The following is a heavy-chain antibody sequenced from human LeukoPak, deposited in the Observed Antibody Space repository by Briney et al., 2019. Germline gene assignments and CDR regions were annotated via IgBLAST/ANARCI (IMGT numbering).Heavy chain of an antibody. CDR1: GGSISSYY. Sequence: SETLSLTCTVSGGSISSYYWSRIQQPPGKGLEWIGYIYYSGSTNYNPSLKSRVTIPVDTPKNQFSLKLSSVTAADTAVYYCARIRGGYYGSGSYEYYLDYWGQGTLVTVSS. V-gene: IGHV4-59*01. J-gene: IGHJ4*02. CDR2: IYYSGST. D-gene: IGHD3-10*01. CDR3: ARIRGGYYGSGSYEYYLDY.